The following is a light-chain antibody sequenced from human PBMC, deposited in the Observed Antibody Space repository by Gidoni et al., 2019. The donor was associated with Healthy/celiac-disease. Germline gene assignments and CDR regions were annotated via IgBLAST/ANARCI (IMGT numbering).Light chain of an antibody. CDR2: GAS. Sequence: EIVLTQSPGTLSLSPGERATLSCRASQSVSSSYLAWYQPKPGQAPRLLIYGASSRAPGIPDRFSGSGSGTDFTLTISRLEPEAFAVYYCQQYGSSPATFGGGTKVEIK. J-gene: IGKJ4*01. CDR1: QSVSSSY. CDR3: QQYGSSPAT. V-gene: IGKV3-20*01.